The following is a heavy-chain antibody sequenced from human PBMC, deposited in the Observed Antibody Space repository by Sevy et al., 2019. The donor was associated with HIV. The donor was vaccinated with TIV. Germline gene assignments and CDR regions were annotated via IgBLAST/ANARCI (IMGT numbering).Heavy chain of an antibody. CDR1: GFTFSSYW. V-gene: IGHV3-7*01. D-gene: IGHD3-3*01. CDR2: IKQDMIEK. J-gene: IGHJ4*02. Sequence: GGSLRLSCAASGFTFSSYWMTWVRQAPGKGLEWVANIKQDMIEKYYADSVKGRFTISRDNARNSLYLQMESLIAEDTAVYYCATAQQVTILVVIGGLYFDFWGQGTLVTVSS. CDR3: ATAQQVTILVVIGGLYFDF.